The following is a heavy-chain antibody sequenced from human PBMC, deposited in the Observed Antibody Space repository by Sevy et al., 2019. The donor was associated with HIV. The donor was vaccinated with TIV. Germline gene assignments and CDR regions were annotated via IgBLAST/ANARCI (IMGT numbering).Heavy chain of an antibody. CDR2: IWYDGSNK. Sequence: GGSLRLSCAASGFTFSSYGMHWVRQAPGKGLEWVAVIWYDGSNKYDADSVKGRFAISRDNSKNTLYLQMNSLRAEDTAVYYCARERIVVVPAAIPDYYYYGMDAWGQGTTVTVSS. V-gene: IGHV3-33*01. CDR3: ARERIVVVPAAIPDYYYYGMDA. J-gene: IGHJ6*02. CDR1: GFTFSSYG. D-gene: IGHD2-2*02.